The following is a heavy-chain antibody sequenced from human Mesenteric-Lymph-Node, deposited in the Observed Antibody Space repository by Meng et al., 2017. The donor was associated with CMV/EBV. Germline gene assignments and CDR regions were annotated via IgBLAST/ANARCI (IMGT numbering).Heavy chain of an antibody. CDR3: AREAVVDIPTAPHRILYYNGMDV. CDR1: GESINNSRSY. CDR2: IFHTGST. Sequence: GSLRLSCTVSGESINNSRSYWGWIRQSPGTGLEWIASIFHTGSTFYNPSLKSRVSVSVQVSKNQFSLSLNSVTAADTAVYFCAREAVVDIPTAPHRILYYNGMDVWGQGTTVTVSS. V-gene: IGHV4-39*07. D-gene: IGHD5-12*01. J-gene: IGHJ6*02.